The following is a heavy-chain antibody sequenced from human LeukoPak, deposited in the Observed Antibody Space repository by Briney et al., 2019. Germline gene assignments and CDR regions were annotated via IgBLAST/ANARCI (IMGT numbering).Heavy chain of an antibody. D-gene: IGHD6-6*01. J-gene: IGHJ4*02. V-gene: IGHV3-21*01. CDR1: GFTFSSYS. CDR3: ARDGPYSSSPFAY. CDR2: VSSSGTYI. Sequence: GGSLRLSCAASGFTFSSYSMNWVRQAPGKGLEWVSSVSSSGTYIYYADSLKSRFTISRDNAKNSLYLQMNSLRAEDTAVYYCARDGPYSSSPFAYWGQGTLVTVSS.